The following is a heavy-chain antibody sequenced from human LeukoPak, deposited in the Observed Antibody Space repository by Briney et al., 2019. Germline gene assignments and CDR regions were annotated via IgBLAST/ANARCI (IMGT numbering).Heavy chain of an antibody. CDR2: ITSDSTDI. D-gene: IGHD3-10*01. Sequence: GGSLRLSCAVSGFTFSFYSMNWVRQAPGKGLEWVSSITSDSTDIYYADSVKGRFTISRDNAKNSLYLHMNNLRVEDTAVYYCARVERYYFGSGSDSDFWGQGTLVTVPS. V-gene: IGHV3-21*01. CDR3: ARVERYYFGSGSDSDF. CDR1: GFTFSFYS. J-gene: IGHJ4*02.